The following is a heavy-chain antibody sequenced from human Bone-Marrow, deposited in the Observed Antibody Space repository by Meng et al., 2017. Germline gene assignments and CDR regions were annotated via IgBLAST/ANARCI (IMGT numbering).Heavy chain of an antibody. J-gene: IGHJ6*02. Sequence: GGSLRLSCAASGFTFSSYEMNWVRQAPGKGLEWVSYISSSGSTIYYADSVKGRFTISRDNAKNSLYLQMNSLRAEDTAVYYCARGHCSSTSCYLFYYYYGMDVWGQGTTVTVSS. V-gene: IGHV3-48*03. CDR2: ISSSGSTI. D-gene: IGHD2-2*01. CDR1: GFTFSSYE. CDR3: ARGHCSSTSCYLFYYYYGMDV.